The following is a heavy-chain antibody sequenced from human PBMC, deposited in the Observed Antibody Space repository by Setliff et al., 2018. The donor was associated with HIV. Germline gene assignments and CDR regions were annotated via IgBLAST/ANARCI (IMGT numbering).Heavy chain of an antibody. CDR1: GGSISSDTFY. J-gene: IGHJ4*02. Sequence: SETLSLTCTVSGGSISSDTFYWSWIRQPAGKGLEWIGHVYARGNTNYNPSLKSRVTISVDTSRKQWSLRLNSVTAADTAVYYCATTYCRGADCPQMYDYWGQGTLVTVSS. CDR3: ATTYCRGADCPQMYDY. CDR2: VYARGNT. V-gene: IGHV4-61*09. D-gene: IGHD2-21*02.